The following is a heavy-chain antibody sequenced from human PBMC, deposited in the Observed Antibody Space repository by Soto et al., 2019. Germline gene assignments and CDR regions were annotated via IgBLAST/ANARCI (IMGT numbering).Heavy chain of an antibody. V-gene: IGHV3-23*01. CDR2: RGSGGRT. D-gene: IGHD3-10*01. CDR1: GLTFSIYA. J-gene: IGHJ4*02. CDR3: AKDVRGLWFGEIDY. Sequence: GGSLRLSCAASGLTFSIYAMSWIRQAPGKGLEWISSRGSGGRTYYADSVKGRFTISRDNPKSTLYLEMTRLRVDDTAIYYCAKDVRGLWFGEIDYWGQGALVTVSS.